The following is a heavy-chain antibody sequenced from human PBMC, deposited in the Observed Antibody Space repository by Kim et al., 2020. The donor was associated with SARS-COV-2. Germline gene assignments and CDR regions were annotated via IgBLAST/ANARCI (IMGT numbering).Heavy chain of an antibody. CDR3: TTDYERIGGLCDGETCYPGSL. CDR1: GFTFTKVW. J-gene: IGHJ4*02. D-gene: IGHD2-21*01. V-gene: IGHV3-15*01. CDR2: IRSKVDGGTA. Sequence: GGSLRLSCAASGFTFTKVWLSWVRQAPGKGLEWVGRIRSKVDGGTADYAAPVKGRFTISRDDSKNTLYLQMNGLRAEDTAFYHCTTDYERIGGLCDGETCYPGSLWGQGTLVTVSS.